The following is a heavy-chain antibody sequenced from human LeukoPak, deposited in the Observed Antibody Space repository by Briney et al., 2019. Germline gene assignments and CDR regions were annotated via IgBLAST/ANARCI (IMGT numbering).Heavy chain of an antibody. Sequence: PSETLSLTCAVSGGSIVSGNWWSWVRQSPGKGLEWIGEVFYTGTTNYNPSLKSRVTISVDKSRNQFSLRLSSVTAADTAVYYCAREHKDYDTSGYYYGYWGRGTLVTVSS. J-gene: IGHJ4*02. D-gene: IGHD3-22*01. CDR2: VFYTGTT. CDR3: AREHKDYDTSGYYYGY. V-gene: IGHV4-4*02. CDR1: GGSIVSGNW.